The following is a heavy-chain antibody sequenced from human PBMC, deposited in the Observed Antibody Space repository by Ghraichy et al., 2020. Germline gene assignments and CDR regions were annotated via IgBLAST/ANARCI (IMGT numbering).Heavy chain of an antibody. V-gene: IGHV3-23*01. J-gene: IGHJ4*02. D-gene: IGHD3-3*01. CDR1: GFTFSSYA. CDR3: AKVGAQYDFWSGYLTPFFDY. Sequence: GGSLRLSCAASGFTFSSYAMSWVRQAPGKGLEWVSAISGSGGSTYYADSVKGRFTISRDNSKNTLYLQMNSLRAEDTAVYYCAKVGAQYDFWSGYLTPFFDYWGQGTLVTVSS. CDR2: ISGSGGST.